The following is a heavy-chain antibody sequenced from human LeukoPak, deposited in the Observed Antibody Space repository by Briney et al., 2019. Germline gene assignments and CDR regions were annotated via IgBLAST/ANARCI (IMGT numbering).Heavy chain of an antibody. D-gene: IGHD3-3*01. Sequence: KPGSSVKVSCKASGGTFSSYAIGWVQQAPGQGLEWMGRIIPIFGTANYAQKFQGRVTITTDESTSTAYMELSSLRSEDTAVFYCARDTYDFWSGYLGWFDPWGQGTLVTVSS. CDR3: ARDTYDFWSGYLGWFDP. CDR1: GGTFSSYA. J-gene: IGHJ5*02. V-gene: IGHV1-69*05. CDR2: IIPIFGTA.